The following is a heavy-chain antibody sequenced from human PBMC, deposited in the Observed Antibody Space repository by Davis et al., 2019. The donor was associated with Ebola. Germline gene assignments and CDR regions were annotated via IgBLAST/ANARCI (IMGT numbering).Heavy chain of an antibody. Sequence: PGGSLRLSCAASGFTFSSYSMNWVRQAPGKGLEWVSYISSSSSAIYYADSVKGRFTISRDNSKNTLYLQMNSLRAEDTAVYYCTTVAREGDYWGQGTLVTVSS. CDR3: TTVAREGDY. V-gene: IGHV3-48*01. D-gene: IGHD5-12*01. CDR2: ISSSSSAI. J-gene: IGHJ4*02. CDR1: GFTFSSYS.